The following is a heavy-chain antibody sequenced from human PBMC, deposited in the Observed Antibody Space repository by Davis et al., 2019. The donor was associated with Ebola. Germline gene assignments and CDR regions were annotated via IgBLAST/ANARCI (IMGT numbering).Heavy chain of an antibody. V-gene: IGHV3-53*04. J-gene: IGHJ6*02. CDR2: IYSGGST. D-gene: IGHD5-18*01. CDR3: VKNSPDTYYYYGMDV. CDR1: GFTVSSNY. Sequence: PGGSLRLSCAASGFTVSSNYMSWVRQAPGKGLEWVSVIYSGGSTYYADSVKGRFTISRHNSKNTLYLQMNSLRAEDTAVYYCVKNSPDTYYYYGMDVWGQGTTVTVSS.